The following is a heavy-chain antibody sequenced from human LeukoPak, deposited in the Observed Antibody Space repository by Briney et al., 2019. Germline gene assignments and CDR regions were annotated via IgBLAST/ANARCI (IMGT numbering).Heavy chain of an antibody. D-gene: IGHD5-12*01. CDR2: IYSGGST. J-gene: IGHJ6*02. Sequence: GGSLRLSCAASGFTFSSYAMHWVRQAPGKGLEWVSVIYSGGSTYYADSVKGRFTISRDNSKNTLYLQMNSLRAEDTAVYYCARVPLVSGSYGMDVWGQGTTVTVSS. V-gene: IGHV3-53*01. CDR3: ARVPLVSGSYGMDV. CDR1: GFTFSSYA.